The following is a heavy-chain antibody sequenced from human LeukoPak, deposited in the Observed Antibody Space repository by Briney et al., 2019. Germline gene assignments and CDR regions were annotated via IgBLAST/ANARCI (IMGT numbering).Heavy chain of an antibody. V-gene: IGHV3-53*05. CDR1: GFTVSSNY. Sequence: GGSLRLSCAASGFTVSSNYMSWVRQAPGKGLEWVSVIYSGGSTYYADSVKGRYTISRDNSKNTLYLQMNSLRAEDTAVYYCARDGYSSGWYDYWGQGTLVTVSS. CDR3: ARDGYSSGWYDY. J-gene: IGHJ4*02. CDR2: IYSGGST. D-gene: IGHD6-19*01.